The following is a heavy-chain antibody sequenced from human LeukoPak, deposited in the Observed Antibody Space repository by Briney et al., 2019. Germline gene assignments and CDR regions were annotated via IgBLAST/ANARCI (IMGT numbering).Heavy chain of an antibody. CDR1: GDSIRSYY. CDR3: ARSHMVRGVLSDFDY. V-gene: IGHV4-59*01. CDR2: VYYSGST. D-gene: IGHD3-10*01. J-gene: IGHJ4*02. Sequence: PSETLSLTCTVSGDSIRSYYWSWIRQSPGKGLEWIGYVYYSGSTNYNPSLKSRVTISVDTSKNQFSLKLSSVTAADTAVYYCARSHMVRGVLSDFDYWGQGTLVTVSS.